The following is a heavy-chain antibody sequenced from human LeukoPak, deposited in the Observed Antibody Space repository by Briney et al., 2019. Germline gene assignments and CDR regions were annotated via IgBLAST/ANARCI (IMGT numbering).Heavy chain of an antibody. CDR2: IYTSGST. D-gene: IGHD5-18*01. CDR1: GGSISSYY. CDR3: ARDEDTTLARAFDI. Sequence: SETLSLTCTVSGGSISSYYWSWIRQPAGKGLEWIGRIYTSGSTNYNPSLKSRVTMSVDTSKNQFSLNLRSVTAADTAMYYCARDEDTTLARAFDIWGQGTMVTVSS. V-gene: IGHV4-4*07. J-gene: IGHJ3*02.